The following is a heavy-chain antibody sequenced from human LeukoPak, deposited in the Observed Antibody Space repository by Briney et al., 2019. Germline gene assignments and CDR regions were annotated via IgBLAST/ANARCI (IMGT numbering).Heavy chain of an antibody. J-gene: IGHJ4*02. V-gene: IGHV3-48*03. CDR2: ISSSGSPK. D-gene: IGHD6-13*01. CDR1: GFTFSSYE. CDR3: ARVWQQLVQY. Sequence: QPGGSLRLSCAASGFTFSSYEMNWVRQAPGKGLEWVSYISSSGSPKYYADSAKGRFTISRDNAKNSLYLQMNSLRAEDTAVYYCARVWQQLVQYWGQGTLVTVSS.